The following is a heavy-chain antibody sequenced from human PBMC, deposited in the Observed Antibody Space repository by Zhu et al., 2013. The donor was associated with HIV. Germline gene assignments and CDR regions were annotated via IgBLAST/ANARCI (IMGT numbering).Heavy chain of an antibody. CDR2: VDPIIGNA. CDR3: ARMDKGSCTETTCPDWFDP. Sequence: QVQLVQSGPEVKKPGASVKVSCKASGYTFTNYGINWVRQATGHGLEWMGWVDPIIGNAGYAQKFQGRVTITRDTSTSTVYMELGSLRSDDTAVYYCARMDKGSCTETTCPDWFDPWGQGTLVTVSS. J-gene: IGHJ5*02. CDR1: GYTFTNYG. D-gene: IGHD2-8*02. V-gene: IGHV1-8*03.